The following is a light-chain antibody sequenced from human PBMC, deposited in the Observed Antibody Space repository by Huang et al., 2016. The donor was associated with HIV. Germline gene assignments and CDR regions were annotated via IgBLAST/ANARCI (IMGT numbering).Light chain of an antibody. CDR2: GAS. CDR1: QGVSSN. J-gene: IGKJ1*01. V-gene: IGKV3-15*01. Sequence: EIVMTQSPATVSVSPGERVTLSCRASQGVSSNLAWYQQQPGQAPRLLVYGASTRATGIPARFTGSGFGTEFTLTISSLQSEDSAIYYCQQYDNWPPWSFGQGTKVEIK. CDR3: QQYDNWPPWS.